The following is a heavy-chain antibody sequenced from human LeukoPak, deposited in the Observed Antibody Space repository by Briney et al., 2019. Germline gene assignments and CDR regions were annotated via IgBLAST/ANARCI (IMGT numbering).Heavy chain of an antibody. CDR2: INPNSGGT. D-gene: IGHD3-10*01. J-gene: IGHJ4*02. CDR1: GYTFTGYY. Sequence: RASVKVSCKASGYTFTGYYMHWVRQAPGQGLEWMGWINPNSGGTNYAQKFQGRVTVTRDTSISTAYMELSRLRSDDTAVYYCARGTMVRGLLDYWGQGTLVTVSS. CDR3: ARGTMVRGLLDY. V-gene: IGHV1-2*02.